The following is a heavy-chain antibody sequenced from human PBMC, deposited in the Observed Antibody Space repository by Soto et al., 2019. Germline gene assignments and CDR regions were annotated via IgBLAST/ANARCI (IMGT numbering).Heavy chain of an antibody. D-gene: IGHD3-10*01. CDR3: ARDFYYYGSGTMGGYFDY. V-gene: IGHV3-66*01. J-gene: IGHJ4*02. Sequence: EVQLVESGGGLVQPGGSLRLSCAASGITVSSNYMSWVRQAPGKGLEWVSVIYSGGSTYYADSVKGRFTISRDNSKNTLYLQMNCLRAEDTAVYYCARDFYYYGSGTMGGYFDYWGQGTLVTVSS. CDR1: GITVSSNY. CDR2: IYSGGST.